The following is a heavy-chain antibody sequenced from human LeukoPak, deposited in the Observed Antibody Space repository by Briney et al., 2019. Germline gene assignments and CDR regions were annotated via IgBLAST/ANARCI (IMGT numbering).Heavy chain of an antibody. D-gene: IGHD3-9*01. J-gene: IGHJ4*02. CDR3: ARDVRYFDWLPSSKGLDY. Sequence: PGGSLRLSCAASGFTFSSYWMSCVRQAPGGGLEWVANIKQDGSEKYYVDFVKRRITISRNNAKNSLDLQMNSLRAEDTAVYYCARDVRYFDWLPSSKGLDYWGQGTLVTVSS. CDR1: GFTFSSYW. V-gene: IGHV3-7*01. CDR2: IKQDGSEK.